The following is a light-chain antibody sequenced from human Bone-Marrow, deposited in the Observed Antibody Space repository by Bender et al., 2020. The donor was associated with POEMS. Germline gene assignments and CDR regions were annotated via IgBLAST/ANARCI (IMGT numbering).Light chain of an antibody. CDR2: DVS. CDR3: SSYTSITSYVI. Sequence: LTQPHSVSESPGKTVTISCTRSSGSIASNYVQWYQQHPGKAPKLMIYDVSNRPSGVSNRFSGSKSGNTASLTISGLQAEDEADYYCSSYTSITSYVIFGGGTRLTVV. CDR1: SSGSIASNY. V-gene: IGLV2-14*01. J-gene: IGLJ2*01.